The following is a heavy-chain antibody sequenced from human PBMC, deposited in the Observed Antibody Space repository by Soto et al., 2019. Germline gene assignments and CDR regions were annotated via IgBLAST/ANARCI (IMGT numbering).Heavy chain of an antibody. CDR3: ARDAPWQLVNVGIYYYYGMDV. CDR2: IIPILGIA. D-gene: IGHD6-13*01. J-gene: IGHJ6*02. Sequence: EASVKVSCKASGGTFSSYTISWVRQAPGQGLEWMGRIIPILGIANYAQKFQGRVTITADKSTSTAYMELSSLRSEDTAVYYCARDAPWQLVNVGIYYYYGMDVWGQGTTVTVSS. CDR1: GGTFSSYT. V-gene: IGHV1-69*04.